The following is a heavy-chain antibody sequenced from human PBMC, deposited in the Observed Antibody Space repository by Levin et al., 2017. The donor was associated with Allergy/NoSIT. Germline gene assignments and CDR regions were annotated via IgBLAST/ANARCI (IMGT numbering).Heavy chain of an antibody. V-gene: IGHV3-72*01. J-gene: IGHJ4*02. Sequence: PGESLKISCAASGFTFSDHYMDWVRQAPGKGLEWVGRTRNKANSYTTEYAASVKGRFTISRDDSKNSLYLQMNSLKTEDTAVYYCARAYGDYFDYWGQGTLVTVSS. CDR1: GFTFSDHY. D-gene: IGHD4-17*01. CDR2: TRNKANSYTT. CDR3: ARAYGDYFDY.